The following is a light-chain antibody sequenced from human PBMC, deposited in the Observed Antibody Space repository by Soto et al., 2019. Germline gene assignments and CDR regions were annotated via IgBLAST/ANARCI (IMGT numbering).Light chain of an antibody. J-gene: IGKJ4*01. V-gene: IGKV3D-15*01. CDR3: QQYNNWPLT. CDR2: GAS. Sequence: IMMKPSPGTLACAPGEKTHPSLQARQGIGRTLAWYQQKPGQAPRLLIYGASTRATGIPARFSGSGSGTEFTLTISSLQSEDFAVYNCQQYNNWPLTFGGGTKLEIK. CDR1: QGIGRT.